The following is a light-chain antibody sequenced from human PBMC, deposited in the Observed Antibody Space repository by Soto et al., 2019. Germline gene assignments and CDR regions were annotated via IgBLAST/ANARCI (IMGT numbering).Light chain of an antibody. J-gene: IGKJ5*01. Sequence: EFVMTQSPATLSVSPGEGATLSCRASQGIGDTLAWYQHKAGQTPRLLVYDTSSRATGIPDRFSGSGSGTDFTLTISSLQSEDFAVYYCQQYNNWPRPITFGQGTRLEIK. V-gene: IGKV3D-15*01. CDR3: QQYNNWPRPIT. CDR2: DTS. CDR1: QGIGDT.